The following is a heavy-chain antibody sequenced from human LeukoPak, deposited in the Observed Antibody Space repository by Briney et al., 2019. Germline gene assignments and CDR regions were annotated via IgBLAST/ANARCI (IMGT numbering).Heavy chain of an antibody. CDR2: ISWCGYST. CDR1: GFTFSNYA. CDR3: AKGPNADSNHWFDY. V-gene: IGHV3-23*01. Sequence: GESLPLSCAASGFTFSNYAMIWVRQTRGKGLECVAIISWCGYSTHYADSVKGRFNVTRDNSNNMLYLQMSSLRADVPAEYHCAKGPNADSNHWFDYWGQGPLVTVSS. J-gene: IGHJ5*01. D-gene: IGHD4-11*01.